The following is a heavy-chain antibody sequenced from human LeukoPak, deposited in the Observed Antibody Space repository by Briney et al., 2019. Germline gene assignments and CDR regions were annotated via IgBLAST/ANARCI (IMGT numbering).Heavy chain of an antibody. V-gene: IGHV4-34*01. Sequence: PSETLSLTCAVYGGSFSGYYWSWIRQPPGKGLEWIGEINHSGSTNYNPSLKSRVTISVDTSKNQFSLNLNSVTAADTAVYYCARGRYCGSTSCPPGPYWGQGTLVTVSS. CDR1: GGSFSGYY. D-gene: IGHD2-2*01. J-gene: IGHJ4*02. CDR3: ARGRYCGSTSCPPGPY. CDR2: INHSGST.